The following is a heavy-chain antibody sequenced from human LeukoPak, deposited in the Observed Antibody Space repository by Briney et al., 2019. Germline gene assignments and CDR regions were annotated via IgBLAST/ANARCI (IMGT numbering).Heavy chain of an antibody. CDR1: GYTFTGYY. V-gene: IGHV1-2*02. J-gene: IGHJ4*02. D-gene: IGHD3-10*01. CDR3: AGRGSGSSTFYY. Sequence: ASVKVSCKASGYTFTGYYMHWVRQAPGQGLEWMGWINPNSGGTNYAQKFQGRVTMTRDTSISAAYMELSRLRSDDTAVYYCAGRGSGSSTFYYWGQGTLVTVSS. CDR2: INPNSGGT.